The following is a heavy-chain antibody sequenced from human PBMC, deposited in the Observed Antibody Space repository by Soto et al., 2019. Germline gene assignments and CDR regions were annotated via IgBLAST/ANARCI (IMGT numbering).Heavy chain of an antibody. J-gene: IGHJ4*02. Sequence: SETLSLTCAVYGGSFSGYYWSWIRQPPGKGLEWIGEINHSGSTNYNPSLKSRVTISVDTSKNQFSLKLSSVTAADTAVYYCARAESVERITIFGVVIRTYYFDYWGQGT. D-gene: IGHD3-3*01. CDR3: ARAESVERITIFGVVIRTYYFDY. CDR1: GGSFSGYY. CDR2: INHSGST. V-gene: IGHV4-34*01.